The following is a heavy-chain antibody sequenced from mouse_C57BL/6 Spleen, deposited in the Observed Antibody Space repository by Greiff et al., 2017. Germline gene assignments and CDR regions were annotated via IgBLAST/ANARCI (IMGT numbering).Heavy chain of an antibody. V-gene: IGHV5-17*01. D-gene: IGHD2-5*01. CDR3: ARTGYSNSNWYFDV. CDR2: ISSGSSTI. CDR1: GFTFSDYG. Sequence: DVQLVESGGGLVKPGGSLKLSCAASGFTFSDYGMHWVRQAPEKGLEWVAYISSGSSTIYYADTVKGRFTISRDNAKNTLFLQMTSLRSEDTAMYYCARTGYSNSNWYFDVWGTGTTVTVSS. J-gene: IGHJ1*03.